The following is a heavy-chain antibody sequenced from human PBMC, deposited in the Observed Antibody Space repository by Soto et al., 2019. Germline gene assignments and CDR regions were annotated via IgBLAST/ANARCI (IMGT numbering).Heavy chain of an antibody. Sequence: QLQLQESGTGLVKPSETLSLTCTVSGGSVSSSSYYWGWVRQPPGKGLEWIGSVYYSGSTYYNPSLASRVTISVDQSKNQFSLKLLSLSAADTAVXYCGRLEGLATISYYFDYWGQGALVTVSS. V-gene: IGHV4-39*01. CDR3: GRLEGLATISYYFDY. J-gene: IGHJ4*02. CDR1: GGSVSSSSYY. D-gene: IGHD3-9*01. CDR2: VYYSGST.